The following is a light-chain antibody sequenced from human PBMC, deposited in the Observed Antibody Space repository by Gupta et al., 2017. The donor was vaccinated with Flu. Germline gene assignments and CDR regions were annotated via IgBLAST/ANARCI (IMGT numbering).Light chain of an antibody. CDR2: VNSDGSH. CDR3: QTWGTGVGV. CDR1: SGHSHYV. Sequence: QLTVTQSPSASASLGASVKLTCTLDSGHSHYVIAWHQQQPEKRARYLMKVNSDGSHRKGDGTPDRFAGYSSGAARYLTISSLQSEDEADYYCQTWGTGVGVFGGGTKLTVL. J-gene: IGLJ3*02. V-gene: IGLV4-69*01.